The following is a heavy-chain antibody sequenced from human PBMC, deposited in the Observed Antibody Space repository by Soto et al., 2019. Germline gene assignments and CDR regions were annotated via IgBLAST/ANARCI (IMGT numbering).Heavy chain of an antibody. J-gene: IGHJ4*02. CDR2: IIPIFGTA. Sequence: ASVKVSCKASGGTLSSYAISWVRQAPGQGLEWMGGIIPIFGTADYAQKFQGRVTITADESTSTAYMELSSLRSEDTAVYYCARDRAVRDFLDAPYYFDYWGQGTLVTVSS. V-gene: IGHV1-69*13. D-gene: IGHD3-3*01. CDR1: GGTLSSYA. CDR3: ARDRAVRDFLDAPYYFDY.